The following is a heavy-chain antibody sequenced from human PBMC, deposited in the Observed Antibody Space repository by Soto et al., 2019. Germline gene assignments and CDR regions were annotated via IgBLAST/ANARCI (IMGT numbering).Heavy chain of an antibody. CDR1: GFTFSSYG. Sequence: QVQLVESGGGVVRPGRSLRLSCAASGFTFSSYGMHWVRQAPGKGLEWVAVISYDGSNKYYADSVKGRFTISRDNSKNTLYLQMNSLRAEDTAVYYCAKDPFCSGGSCFYYFDYWGQGTLVTVSS. D-gene: IGHD2-15*01. CDR3: AKDPFCSGGSCFYYFDY. J-gene: IGHJ4*02. V-gene: IGHV3-30*18. CDR2: ISYDGSNK.